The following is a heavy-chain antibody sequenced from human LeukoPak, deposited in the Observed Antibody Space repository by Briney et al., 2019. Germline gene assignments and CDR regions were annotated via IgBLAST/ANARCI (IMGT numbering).Heavy chain of an antibody. J-gene: IGHJ4*02. CDR2: IYNDGST. CDR1: GFTVSSNY. Sequence: VGSLRLSCAASGFTVSSNYMSWVRQAPGKGLEWVSVIYNDGSTYYADSVKDRFTISRDNSKNTLYLQLNSLRDEDTAVYHCARGWGFFDYWGQGTLVTVSS. CDR3: ARGWGFFDY. D-gene: IGHD7-27*01. V-gene: IGHV3-66*01.